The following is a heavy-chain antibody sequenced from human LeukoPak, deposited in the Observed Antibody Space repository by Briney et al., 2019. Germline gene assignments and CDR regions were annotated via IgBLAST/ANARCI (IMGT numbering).Heavy chain of an antibody. V-gene: IGHV3-20*04. D-gene: IGHD5-24*01. CDR1: GFIFDDYG. CDR3: ARRSRDGWYFDY. J-gene: IGHJ4*02. CDR2: INWNGSIT. Sequence: PGGSLRLSCAASGFIFDDYGMSWVRQAPGKGLEWVSGINWNGSITGYADSVKGRFTIFRDNAKNTLYLQMNSLRAKDTAVYYCARRSRDGWYFDYWGQGTQVTVSS.